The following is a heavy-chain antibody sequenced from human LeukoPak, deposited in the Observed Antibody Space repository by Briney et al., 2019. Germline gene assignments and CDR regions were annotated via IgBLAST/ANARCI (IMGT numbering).Heavy chain of an antibody. CDR2: IYHSGTS. CDR1: GYFIGSGQY. Sequence: SETLSLTCAVSGYFIGSGQYWGWIRQPPGKGLEWIGNIYHSGTSYYNPSLKSRMHLSIDTSKNQFSLNLTSVTATDTAVYYCARDRDGGSTPTGRLAGALDAFDIWGQGTMVTVSS. J-gene: IGHJ3*02. V-gene: IGHV4-38-2*02. D-gene: IGHD1-26*01. CDR3: ARDRDGGSTPTGRLAGALDAFDI.